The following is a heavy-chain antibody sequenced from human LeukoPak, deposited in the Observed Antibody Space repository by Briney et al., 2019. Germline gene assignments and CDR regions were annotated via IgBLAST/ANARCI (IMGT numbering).Heavy chain of an antibody. V-gene: IGHV4-39*01. J-gene: IGHJ4*02. CDR3: ARQYNWNDGFDY. D-gene: IGHD1-1*01. CDR1: GGSISSSSYY. Sequence: PSETLSLTCTVSGGSISSSSYYWGWIRQPPGTGLEWIGSIYYSGSTYYNPSLKSRVTISVDTSKNQFSLKLSSVTAADTAVYYCARQYNWNDGFDYWGQGTLVTVSS. CDR2: IYYSGST.